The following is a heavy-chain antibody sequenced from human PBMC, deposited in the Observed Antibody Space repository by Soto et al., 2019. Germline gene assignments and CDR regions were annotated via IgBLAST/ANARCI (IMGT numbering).Heavy chain of an antibody. CDR3: ARGPIGVAAIQYYYYYGMDV. Sequence: TLSLTCAVYGGSFSGYYWSWIRQPPGKGLEWIGEINHSGSTNYNPSLKSRVTISVDTSKNQFSLKLSSVTAADTAVYYCARGPIGVAAIQYYYYYGMDVWGQGTTVTVSS. D-gene: IGHD2-15*01. CDR2: INHSGST. V-gene: IGHV4-34*01. J-gene: IGHJ6*02. CDR1: GGSFSGYY.